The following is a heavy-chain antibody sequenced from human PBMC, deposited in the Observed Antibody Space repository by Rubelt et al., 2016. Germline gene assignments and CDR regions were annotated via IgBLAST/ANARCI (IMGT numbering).Heavy chain of an antibody. D-gene: IGHD4-23*01. J-gene: IGHJ4*02. CDR1: GFTFSNAW. V-gene: IGHV3-23*04. CDR3: AKSGTRWSHFDY. Sequence: EVQLVESGGDLVKPGGSLRLSCAGSGFTFSNAWMSWVRQAPGKGLEWVSDIYDSGAATYYADSVKGRFTISRDNSKNTLYLQMDSLRVDETAIYYCAKSGTRWSHFDYWGQGALVTVSS. CDR2: IYDSGAAT.